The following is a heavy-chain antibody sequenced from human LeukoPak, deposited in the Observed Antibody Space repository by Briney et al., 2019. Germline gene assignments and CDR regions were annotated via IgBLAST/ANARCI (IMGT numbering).Heavy chain of an antibody. CDR3: ARDFLCSGGSCYSDAFDI. V-gene: IGHV3-48*03. Sequence: GGSLRLSCAASGFTFSSYEMNWVRQAPGKGLEWVSYISSGSTIYYADSVKGRFTISRDNAKNSLYLQMNSLRAEDTAVYYCARDFLCSGGSCYSDAFDIWGQGTMVTVSS. D-gene: IGHD2-15*01. CDR2: ISSGSTI. J-gene: IGHJ3*02. CDR1: GFTFSSYE.